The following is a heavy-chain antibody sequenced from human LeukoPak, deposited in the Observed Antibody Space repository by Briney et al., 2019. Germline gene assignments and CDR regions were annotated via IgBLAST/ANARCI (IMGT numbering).Heavy chain of an antibody. Sequence: PGGSLRLSCAASGFTFSSYAMSWVRQAPGKGLEWVSAISGSGGSTYYADSVKGRFTISGDNSKNTLYLQMNSLRAEDTAVYYCATSRGYSYGSGWNYFDYWGQGTLVTVSS. J-gene: IGHJ4*02. CDR3: ATSRGYSYGSGWNYFDY. D-gene: IGHD5-18*01. CDR2: ISGSGGST. V-gene: IGHV3-23*01. CDR1: GFTFSSYA.